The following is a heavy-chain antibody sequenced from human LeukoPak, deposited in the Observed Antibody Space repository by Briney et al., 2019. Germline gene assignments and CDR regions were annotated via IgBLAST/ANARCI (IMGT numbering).Heavy chain of an antibody. D-gene: IGHD2-2*01. J-gene: IGHJ4*02. V-gene: IGHV3-74*01. CDR3: VSFYETN. CDR1: GFSLSNYW. CDR2: VNSDGSWT. Sequence: GGSLRLSCAASGFSLSNYWMHWVRQAPGKGLVWVSHVNSDGSWTSHADSVKGRFTISKDNAKNTVYLQMNNLRTEDTAVYYCVSFYETNWGRGTLVTVSS.